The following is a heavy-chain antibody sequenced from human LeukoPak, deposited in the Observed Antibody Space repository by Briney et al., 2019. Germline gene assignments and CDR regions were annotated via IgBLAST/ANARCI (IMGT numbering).Heavy chain of an antibody. CDR3: ARESTAMDYVDY. CDR1: GGSISSYY. Sequence: SETLSLTCTVSGGSISSYYWSWIRQPPGKGLEWIGYIYYSGSTNYNPSLKSRVTISVDTSKNQFSLKLSSVTAADTAVYYCARESTAMDYVDYWGQGTLVTVSS. D-gene: IGHD5-18*01. CDR2: IYYSGST. J-gene: IGHJ4*02. V-gene: IGHV4-59*01.